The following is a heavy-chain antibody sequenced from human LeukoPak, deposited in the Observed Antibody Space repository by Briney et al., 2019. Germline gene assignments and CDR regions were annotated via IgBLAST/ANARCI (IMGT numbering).Heavy chain of an antibody. CDR1: GGSFSGYY. CDR2: IYYSGST. V-gene: IGHV4-34*01. D-gene: IGHD3-16*02. CDR3: ARGGLTFGGVIAY. J-gene: IGHJ4*02. Sequence: SETLSLTCAVYGGSFSGYYWSWIRQPPGKGLEWIGSIYYSGSTYYNPSLKSRVTISLDTSKNQFSLKLSSVTAADTAVYYCARGGLTFGGVIAYWGQGTLVTVSS.